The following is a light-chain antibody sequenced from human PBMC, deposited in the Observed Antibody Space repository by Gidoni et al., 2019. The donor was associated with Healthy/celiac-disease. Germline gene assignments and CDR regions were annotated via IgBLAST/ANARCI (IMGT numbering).Light chain of an antibody. CDR2: AAS. Sequence: DIQMTQSPSSLSASVGDRVTLTCRASQSISSYLNWYQQKPGKAPKLLIYAASSLQSGVPSRFSGSGSGTDFTLTISSLQPEDFATYYCQQSYSTPRGTFGQGTKVEIK. J-gene: IGKJ1*01. CDR1: QSISSY. V-gene: IGKV1-39*01. CDR3: QQSYSTPRGT.